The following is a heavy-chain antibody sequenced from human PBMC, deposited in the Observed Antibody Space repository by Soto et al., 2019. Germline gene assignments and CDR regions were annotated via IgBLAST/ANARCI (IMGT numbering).Heavy chain of an antibody. V-gene: IGHV4-4*02. CDR2: IFYSGST. J-gene: IGHJ4*02. Sequence: SETLSLTCAVSGGSLSSSSWWSWVRQPPGKTLEWLGEIFYSGSTKYNPSLNSRVTISADQSKNDFSLRLSSVTAADTAVYYCVHHGGVPYYHDFWGQGMLVTVSS. D-gene: IGHD2-8*01. CDR1: GGSLSSSSW. CDR3: VHHGGVPYYHDF.